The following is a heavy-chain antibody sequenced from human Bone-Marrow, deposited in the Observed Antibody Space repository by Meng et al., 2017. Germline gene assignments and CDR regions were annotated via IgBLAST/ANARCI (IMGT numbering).Heavy chain of an antibody. Sequence: SVKVSCKASGGTFSSYAISWVRQAPGQGLEWMGGIIPIFGTANYAQKFQGRVTITADKSTSTAYMELSSLRSEDTAVYYCARETTGTTGADYWGQGTLVTVSS. CDR2: IIPIFGTA. D-gene: IGHD1-7*01. V-gene: IGHV1-69*06. CDR1: GGTFSSYA. CDR3: ARETTGTTGADY. J-gene: IGHJ4*02.